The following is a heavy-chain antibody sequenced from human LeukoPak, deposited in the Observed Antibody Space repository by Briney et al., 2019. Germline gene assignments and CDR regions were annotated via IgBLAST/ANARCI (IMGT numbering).Heavy chain of an antibody. CDR2: ISYDGGNT. J-gene: IGHJ4*02. CDR1: GFTFSNYA. D-gene: IGHD6-13*01. Sequence: PGGSLRLSCAASGFTFSNYAIHWVRQAPGKGLEWVSFISYDGGNTYYADSVKGRFTISRDNSKNTLYMQMNSLRAEDTAVYYCARDFAAAGIFDYWGQGTLVTVSS. V-gene: IGHV3-30*04. CDR3: ARDFAAAGIFDY.